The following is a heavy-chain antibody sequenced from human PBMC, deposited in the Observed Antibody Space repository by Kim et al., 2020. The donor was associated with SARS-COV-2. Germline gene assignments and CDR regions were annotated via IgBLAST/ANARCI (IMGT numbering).Heavy chain of an antibody. J-gene: IGHJ3*02. V-gene: IGHV4-61*01. CDR1: GGSVSSGSYY. CDR2: IYYSGST. D-gene: IGHD3-3*01. Sequence: SETLSLTCTVSGGSVSSGSYYWSWIRQPPGKGLEWIGYIYYSGSTNYNPSLKSRVTISVDTSKNQFSLKLSSVTAADTAVYYCARFTIFGVVTDAFDIWG. CDR3: ARFTIFGVVTDAFDI.